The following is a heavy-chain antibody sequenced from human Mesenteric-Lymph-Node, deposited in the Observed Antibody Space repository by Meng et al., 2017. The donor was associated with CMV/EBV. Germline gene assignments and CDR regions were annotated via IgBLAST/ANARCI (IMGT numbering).Heavy chain of an antibody. CDR2: IFHSGGA. Sequence: CTVSGGSISNGKYSWSWIRHRPGQGLEWIGYIFHSGGAYRNPSFESRVTLSVDTSGNQFSLNLNSVTAADTAVYYCATLLGIYYFESWGQGTLVTVS. CDR1: GGSISNGKYS. CDR3: ATLLGIYYFES. V-gene: IGHV4-31*03. J-gene: IGHJ4*02. D-gene: IGHD2-8*02.